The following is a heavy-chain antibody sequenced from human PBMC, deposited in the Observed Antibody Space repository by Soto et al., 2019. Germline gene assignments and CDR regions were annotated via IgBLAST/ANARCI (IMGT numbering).Heavy chain of an antibody. CDR1: GYTFTSYA. CDR2: INAGNGNT. D-gene: IGHD2-15*01. V-gene: IGHV1-3*01. CDR3: ARFGYCSGGSCFAAGDYYYYYGMGV. J-gene: IGHJ6*02. Sequence: ASVKVSCKASGYTFTSYAMHWVRQAPGQRLEWMGWINAGNGNTKYSQKFQGRVTITRDTSASTAYMELSSLRSEDTAVYYCARFGYCSGGSCFAAGDYYYYYGMGVWGQGTTVTVSS.